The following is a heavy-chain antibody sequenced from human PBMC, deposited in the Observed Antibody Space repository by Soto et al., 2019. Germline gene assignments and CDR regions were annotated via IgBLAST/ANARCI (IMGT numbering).Heavy chain of an antibody. CDR1: GYTFTNYW. J-gene: IGHJ4*02. CDR2: IYPDGTDT. Sequence: GESLKISCKASGYTFTNYWIAWMRQMSGKGLEWVGVIYPDGTDTTYGPTFQGQVTISADKSLNTAYLHWSSLEVSDTAIYFCARSIYGTGGYYFDHWGQGTPVTVSS. V-gene: IGHV5-51*01. CDR3: ARSIYGTGGYYFDH. D-gene: IGHD3-10*01.